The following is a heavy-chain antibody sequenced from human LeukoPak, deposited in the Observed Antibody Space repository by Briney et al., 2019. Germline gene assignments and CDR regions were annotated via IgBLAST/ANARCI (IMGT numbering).Heavy chain of an antibody. CDR1: GGSFSGYY. CDR3: ARVRGARMTTVTN. Sequence: SETLSLTCAVYGGSFSGYYWSWIRQPPGKGLEWIGEVNHSGSTNYNPSLKSRVTISVDTSKNQFSLKLSSVTAADTAVYYCARVRGARMTTVTNWGQGTLVTVSS. J-gene: IGHJ4*02. CDR2: VNHSGST. D-gene: IGHD4-17*01. V-gene: IGHV4-34*01.